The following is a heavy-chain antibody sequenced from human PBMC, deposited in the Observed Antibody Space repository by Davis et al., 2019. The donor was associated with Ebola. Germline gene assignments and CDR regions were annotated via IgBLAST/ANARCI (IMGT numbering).Heavy chain of an antibody. J-gene: IGHJ5*02. D-gene: IGHD6-19*01. Sequence: PGGSLRLSCAASGFTFSSYGMHWVRQAPGKGLEWVAVISYDGSNKYYADSVKGRFTISRDNSKNTLYLQMNSLRAEDTAVYYCLGLGASSGWYLPWGQGTLVTVSS. CDR1: GFTFSSYG. V-gene: IGHV3-30*03. CDR3: LGLGASSGWYLP. CDR2: ISYDGSNK.